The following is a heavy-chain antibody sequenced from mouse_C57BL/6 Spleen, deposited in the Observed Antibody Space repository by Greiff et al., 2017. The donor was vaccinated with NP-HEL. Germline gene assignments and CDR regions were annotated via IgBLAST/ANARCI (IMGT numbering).Heavy chain of an antibody. V-gene: IGHV1-15*01. CDR1: GYTFTDYE. CDR2: IDPETGGT. CDR3: TRMLVRRADWYFDV. J-gene: IGHJ1*03. Sequence: VKLMESGAELVRPGASVTLSCKASGYTFTDYEMHWVKQTPVHGLEWIGAIDPETGGTAYNQKFKGKAILTADKSSSTAYMELRSLTSEDSAVYYCTRMLVRRADWYFDVWGTGTTVTVSS. D-gene: IGHD6-2*01.